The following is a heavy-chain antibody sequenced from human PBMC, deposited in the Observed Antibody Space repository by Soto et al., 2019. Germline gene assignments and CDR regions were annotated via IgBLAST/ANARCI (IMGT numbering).Heavy chain of an antibody. Sequence: GASVKVSCKASGYTFTSYGISWVRQAPGQGLEWMGWISAYNGNTNYAQKLQGRVTMTTDTSTSTAYMELRSLRSDDTAVYYCAREPPRIIAAAVPFEYWGQGTLVTVSS. D-gene: IGHD6-13*01. J-gene: IGHJ4*02. CDR2: ISAYNGNT. V-gene: IGHV1-18*04. CDR3: AREPPRIIAAAVPFEY. CDR1: GYTFTSYG.